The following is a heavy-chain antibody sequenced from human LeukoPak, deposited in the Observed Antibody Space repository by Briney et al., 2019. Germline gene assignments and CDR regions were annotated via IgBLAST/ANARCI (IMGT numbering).Heavy chain of an antibody. V-gene: IGHV3-74*01. Sequence: GGSLRLSCAASGFXFSSYWIHWVRQAPGKGLVWVSRINSDGSGTSYADSVKGRFTISRDNAKNTLYLQMNSLRAKDTAVYYCARGSSGSNFDYWGQGTLVTVSS. CDR1: GFXFSSYW. CDR3: ARGSSGSNFDY. CDR2: INSDGSGT. J-gene: IGHJ4*02. D-gene: IGHD6-19*01.